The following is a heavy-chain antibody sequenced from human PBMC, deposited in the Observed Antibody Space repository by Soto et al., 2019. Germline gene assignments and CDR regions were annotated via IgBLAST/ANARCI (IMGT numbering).Heavy chain of an antibody. CDR3: TGAERFPRSWFDR. CDR1: GGSFSNYY. J-gene: IGHJ5*02. Sequence: PSETLSLTCAVYGGSFSNYYWIWVRQPPGQGLELIGEVNHGGEATYNPSLPSRITISLDPSNNQFSLNTTSVPAAATAMYFGTGAERFPRSWFDRWGQGTQVIVSS. CDR2: VNHGGEA. D-gene: IGHD1-26*01. V-gene: IGHV4-34*01.